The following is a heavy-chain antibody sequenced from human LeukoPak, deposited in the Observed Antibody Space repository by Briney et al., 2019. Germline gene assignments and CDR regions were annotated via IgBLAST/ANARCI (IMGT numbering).Heavy chain of an antibody. CDR2: IYYSGST. Sequence: SETLSLTCTVSGGSISSYYWSWIRQPPGKGLEWIGYIYYSGSTNYNPSLKSRVTISVDTSKNQFSLKLSSVTAADTAVYYCARDRQQWLVHDYWGQGTLVTVSS. D-gene: IGHD6-19*01. CDR3: ARDRQQWLVHDY. V-gene: IGHV4-59*01. J-gene: IGHJ4*02. CDR1: GGSISSYY.